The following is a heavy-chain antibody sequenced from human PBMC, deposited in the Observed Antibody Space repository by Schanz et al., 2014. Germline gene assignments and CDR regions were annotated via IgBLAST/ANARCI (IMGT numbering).Heavy chain of an antibody. CDR2: IFHSGTT. J-gene: IGHJ3*01. V-gene: IGHV4-4*02. CDR3: TRSTLWSYDV. CDR1: GGSISSGVW. Sequence: QVQLQESGPGLVKPSGTLSLTCVVSGGSISSGVWWTWARQSPGKGLEWIGEIFHSGTTNYNPSLESRVSFSVANSKTQFSLILSSMTAADTAVYYCTRSTLWSYDVWGRGTMVIVSS. D-gene: IGHD2-21*01.